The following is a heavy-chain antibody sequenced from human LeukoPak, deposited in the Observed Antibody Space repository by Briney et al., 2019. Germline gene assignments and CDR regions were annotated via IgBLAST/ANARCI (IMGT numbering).Heavy chain of an antibody. D-gene: IGHD3-22*01. CDR2: MNPNSGNT. V-gene: IGHV1-8*01. Sequence: EASVTVSCKASGYTFTSYDINWVRQATGQGLEWMGWMNPNSGNTGYAQKFQGRVTMTRNTSISTAYMELSSLRSEDTAVYYCVRGYYYDSSGYRPGFDYWGQGTLVTVSS. CDR1: GYTFTSYD. CDR3: VRGYYYDSSGYRPGFDY. J-gene: IGHJ4*02.